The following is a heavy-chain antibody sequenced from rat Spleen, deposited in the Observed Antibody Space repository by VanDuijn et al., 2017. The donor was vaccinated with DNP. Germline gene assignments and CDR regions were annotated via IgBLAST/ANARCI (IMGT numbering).Heavy chain of an antibody. CDR3: ARGSTSIYWYFDF. V-gene: IGHV5-25*01. D-gene: IGHD3-1*01. CDR1: GFTFSNYY. J-gene: IGHJ1*01. CDR2: ISPRGSRT. Sequence: EVQLVESGGGLVQPGRSLKLSCAASGFTFSNYYMAWVRQAPRKGLEWVAAISPRGSRTYYPDPMKGRFPISRDDAKSSLYLQMNSLKSEDTATYYCARGSTSIYWYFDFWGPGTMVTVSS.